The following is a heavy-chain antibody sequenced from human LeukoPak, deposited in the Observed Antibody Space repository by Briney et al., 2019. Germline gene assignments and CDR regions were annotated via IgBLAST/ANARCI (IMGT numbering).Heavy chain of an antibody. CDR2: ISSSSSYI. J-gene: IGHJ4*02. CDR3: ARDSPVYCSGGSCYGLDY. V-gene: IGHV3-21*01. CDR1: GFTFTSYS. Sequence: PGGSLRLSCAASGFTFTSYSMNWVRQAPGKGLEWVSSISSSSSYIYYADSVKGRFTISTDNAKNSLYLQMNSLRAEDTAVYYCARDSPVYCSGGSCYGLDYWGQGTLVTVSS. D-gene: IGHD2-15*01.